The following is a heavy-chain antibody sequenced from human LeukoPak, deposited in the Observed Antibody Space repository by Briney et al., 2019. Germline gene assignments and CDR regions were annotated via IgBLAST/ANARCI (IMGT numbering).Heavy chain of an antibody. CDR3: ARPTTTDAFDI. D-gene: IGHD4-17*01. Sequence: SETLSLTCTVSGGSISSSSYYWGWIRQPPGKGLEWIGIIYYSGSTYYNPSLKSRVTISVDTSKNQFSLKLSSVTAADTAVYYCARPTTTDAFDIWGQGTMVTVSS. J-gene: IGHJ3*02. CDR1: GGSISSSSYY. CDR2: IYYSGST. V-gene: IGHV4-39*01.